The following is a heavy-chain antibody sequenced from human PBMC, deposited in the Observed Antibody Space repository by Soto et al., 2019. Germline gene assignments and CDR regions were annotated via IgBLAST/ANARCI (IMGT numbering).Heavy chain of an antibody. D-gene: IGHD3-16*01. V-gene: IGHV1-2*04. CDR2: INPNSGGT. CDR1: GYTFTGYY. Sequence: ASVKVSCKASGYTFTGYYMHWVRQAPGQGLEWMGWINPNSGGTNYAQKFQGWVTMTRDTSISTAYMELSRLRSDDTAVYYCARDWGLRGYYYYGMDVWGQGTTVTVSS. J-gene: IGHJ6*02. CDR3: ARDWGLRGYYYYGMDV.